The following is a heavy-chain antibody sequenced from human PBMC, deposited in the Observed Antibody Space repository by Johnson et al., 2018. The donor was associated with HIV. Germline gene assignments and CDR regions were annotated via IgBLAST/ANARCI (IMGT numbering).Heavy chain of an antibody. CDR1: GFTFSNYG. V-gene: IGHV3-30*02. CDR3: EKERTSLVVLVAATPRRDFDM. Sequence: QVQLVESGGGVVQPGGSLRLSCAASGFTFSNYGMHWVRQAPGKGLKWVAFIRYDGNNEYYAGSVKGRFTISRDNSKNTLYLQMNSLRTDDTAVYYCEKERTSLVVLVAATPRRDFDMWGQGTMVTVSS. J-gene: IGHJ3*02. CDR2: IRYDGNNE. D-gene: IGHD2-15*01.